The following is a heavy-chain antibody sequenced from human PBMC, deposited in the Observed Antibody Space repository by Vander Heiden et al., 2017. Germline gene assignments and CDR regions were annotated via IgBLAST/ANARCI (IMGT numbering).Heavy chain of an antibody. CDR2: NYHSGST. J-gene: IGHJ4*02. Sequence: QVQLQESGPGLLRPSETLSLTCNVSGESVRSNNYYWSWIRQPPGKALEWIGYNYHSGSTDYNPSLKSRVNISVDTAKNQFSLILTSVTAADTGVYYCATTSGSSFSANFDFWGQGILVTISS. CDR3: ATTSGSSFSANFDF. V-gene: IGHV4-61*01. CDR1: GESVRSNNYY. D-gene: IGHD6-6*01.